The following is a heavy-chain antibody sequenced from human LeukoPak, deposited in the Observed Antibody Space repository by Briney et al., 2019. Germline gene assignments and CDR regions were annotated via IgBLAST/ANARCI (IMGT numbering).Heavy chain of an antibody. CDR1: GGSISSDY. CDR2: IYHSGST. Sequence: SETLSLTCTVSGGSISSDYWSWVRQPPGRGLEWIGEIYHSGSTNYNPSLKSRVTISVDKSKNQFSLKLSSVTAADTAVYYCARVYYDSSGYLQIDYWGQGTLVTVSS. V-gene: IGHV4-4*02. CDR3: ARVYYDSSGYLQIDY. D-gene: IGHD3-22*01. J-gene: IGHJ4*02.